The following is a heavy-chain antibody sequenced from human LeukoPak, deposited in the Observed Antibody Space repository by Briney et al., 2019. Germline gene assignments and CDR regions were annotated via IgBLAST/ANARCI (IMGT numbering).Heavy chain of an antibody. D-gene: IGHD3-16*02. CDR2: INPNSGGT. CDR3: ARVGSEDYVWGSYRWRPFDY. CDR1: GYTFTSYY. V-gene: IGHV1-2*02. J-gene: IGHJ4*02. Sequence: ASVKVSCKASGYTFTSYYMHWVRQAPGQGLEWMGWINPNSGGTNYAQKFQGRVTMTRDTSISTAYMELSRLRSDDTAVYYCARVGSEDYVWGSYRWRPFDYWGQGTLVTVSS.